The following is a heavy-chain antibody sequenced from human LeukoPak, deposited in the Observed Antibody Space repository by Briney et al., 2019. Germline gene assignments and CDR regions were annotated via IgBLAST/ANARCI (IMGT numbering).Heavy chain of an antibody. D-gene: IGHD3-22*01. CDR1: GFTFGDYA. CDR3: TREDTYYYDSSGPRGASDI. V-gene: IGHV3-49*03. J-gene: IGHJ3*02. Sequence: QSGGSLRLPCTVSGFTFGDYAMSWFRQAPGKGVEWVGFIRRKDYGCTTEYAASVKGRFTISRDDSKSIAYLQMNSLKTDDTAVYYCTREDTYYYDSSGPRGASDIWGQGTMVTVSS. CDR2: IRRKDYGCTT.